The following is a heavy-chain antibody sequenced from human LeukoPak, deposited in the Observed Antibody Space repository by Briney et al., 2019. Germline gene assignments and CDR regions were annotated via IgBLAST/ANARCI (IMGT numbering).Heavy chain of an antibody. J-gene: IGHJ4*02. Sequence: GSLRLSCTASGFTFIIYNMNWVRQPPGKGLEWIGEIHHSGSTNYNPSLKSRVSISVDKSKNQFSLKLSPVTAADTAVYYCARVVGQQWLVNWGQGTLVTVSS. D-gene: IGHD6-19*01. CDR3: ARVVGQQWLVN. CDR2: IHHSGST. V-gene: IGHV4-4*02. CDR1: GFTFIIYNM.